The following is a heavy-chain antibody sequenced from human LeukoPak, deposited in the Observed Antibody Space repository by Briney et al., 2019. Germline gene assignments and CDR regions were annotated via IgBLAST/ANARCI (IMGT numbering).Heavy chain of an antibody. CDR1: GFTFSSYG. Sequence: PGRSLRLSCAASGFTFSSYGMHWVRQAPGKGLEWVAVMWFDGSNIYYADSVKGRFTVSRDNSKNTLYLQMNSLRAEDTAVYYCAKDLSYGLDVWGQGTTVTVSS. CDR2: MWFDGSNI. J-gene: IGHJ6*02. D-gene: IGHD2/OR15-2a*01. CDR3: AKDLSYGLDV. V-gene: IGHV3-33*06.